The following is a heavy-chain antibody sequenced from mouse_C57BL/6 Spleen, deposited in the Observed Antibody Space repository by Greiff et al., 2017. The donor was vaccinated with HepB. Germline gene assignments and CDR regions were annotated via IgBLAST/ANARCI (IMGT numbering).Heavy chain of an antibody. CDR1: GYTFTSYT. Sequence: QVQLKESGAELARPGASVKMSCKASGYTFTSYTMHWVKQRPGQGLEWIGYINPSSGYTKYNQKFKDKATLTADKSASTAYMQLSSLTSEDSAVYYCAREEVDSSGSGDYWGQGTTLTVSS. CDR2: INPSSGYT. D-gene: IGHD3-2*02. V-gene: IGHV1-4*01. J-gene: IGHJ2*01. CDR3: AREEVDSSGSGDY.